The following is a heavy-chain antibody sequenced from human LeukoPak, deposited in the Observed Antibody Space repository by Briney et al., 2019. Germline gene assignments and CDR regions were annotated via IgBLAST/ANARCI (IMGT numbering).Heavy chain of an antibody. CDR1: GFTVSSNY. D-gene: IGHD5-12*01. Sequence: AGGSLRLPCAASGFTVSSNYMSWVRQAPGKGLEWVSGIYSSGSTSYADSVKGRFTISRDNSKNTLYLQMNSLRAEDTAVYYCARSPDIVATIIPDGVYFDYWGQGTLVTVSS. J-gene: IGHJ4*02. V-gene: IGHV3-53*01. CDR3: ARSPDIVATIIPDGVYFDY. CDR2: IYSSGST.